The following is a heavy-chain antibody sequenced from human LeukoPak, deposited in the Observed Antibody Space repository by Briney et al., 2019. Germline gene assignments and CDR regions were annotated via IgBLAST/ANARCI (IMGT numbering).Heavy chain of an antibody. Sequence: GGSLRLSCTASGFTFSSYTMSWVRQAPGKGLEWVSGISDSGGGTYYADSVKGRFTISRDNSKNTLYLQMNSLRAEDTAVYYCAKLPGRAADYWGQGTLVTVSS. CDR2: ISDSGGGT. CDR3: AKLPGRAADY. V-gene: IGHV3-23*01. J-gene: IGHJ4*02. CDR1: GFTFSSYT.